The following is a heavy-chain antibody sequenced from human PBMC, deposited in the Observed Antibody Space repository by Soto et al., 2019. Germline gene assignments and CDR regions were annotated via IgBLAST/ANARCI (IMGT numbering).Heavy chain of an antibody. D-gene: IGHD3-10*01. V-gene: IGHV4-34*01. CDR2: INHSGST. Sequence: QVQLQQWGAGLLKPSETLSLTSAVYGGSFSGYYWSWIRQPPGKGLEWIGEINHSGSTNYNPSLKSRVTISVDTSKNQFSLKLSSVTAADAAVYYCARGLRTYGSGSRGNWFDPWGQGTLVTVSS. J-gene: IGHJ5*02. CDR1: GGSFSGYY. CDR3: ARGLRTYGSGSRGNWFDP.